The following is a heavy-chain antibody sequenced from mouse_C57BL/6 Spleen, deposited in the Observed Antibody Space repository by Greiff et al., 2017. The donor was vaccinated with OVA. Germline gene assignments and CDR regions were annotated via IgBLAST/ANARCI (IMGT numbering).Heavy chain of an antibody. CDR1: GFNIKDDY. Sequence: EVKLMESGAELVRPGASVKLSCTASGFNIKDDYMHWVKQRPEQGLEWIGWIDPENGDTEYASKFQGKATITADTSSNTAYLQLSSLASEDTAVYYCTTHSYYYGSSSFADWGQGTLVTVSA. J-gene: IGHJ3*01. V-gene: IGHV14-4*01. CDR3: TTHSYYYGSSSFAD. CDR2: IDPENGDT. D-gene: IGHD1-1*01.